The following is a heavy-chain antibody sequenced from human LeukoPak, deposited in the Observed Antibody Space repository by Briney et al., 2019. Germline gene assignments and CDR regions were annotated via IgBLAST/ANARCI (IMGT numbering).Heavy chain of an antibody. CDR1: GFTFSSYA. V-gene: IGHV3-23*01. CDR3: AKEIAARSYYYYGMDV. CDR2: ISGSGGST. D-gene: IGHD6-6*01. Sequence: AGGSLRLSCAASGFTFSSYAMSWVRQAPGKGLEWVSAISGSGGSTYYADSVKGRFTISRDDSKNTLYLQMNSLRAEDTAVYYCAKEIAARSYYYYGMDVWGQGTTVTVSS. J-gene: IGHJ6*02.